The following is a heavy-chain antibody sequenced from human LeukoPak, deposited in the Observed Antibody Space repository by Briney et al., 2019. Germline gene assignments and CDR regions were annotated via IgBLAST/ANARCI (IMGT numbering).Heavy chain of an antibody. CDR3: AKDVVGSGSQYFQH. Sequence: GGSLRLSCAVSGFAFGSEAMTWVRQAPGKGLEWVSSISSSGGGTYYADSVKGRSTISRDNSKNTVYLQMNSLRAEDTAVYYCAKDVVGSGSQYFQHWGQATLVTVSS. D-gene: IGHD3-10*01. V-gene: IGHV3-23*01. CDR2: ISSSGGGT. CDR1: GFAFGSEA. J-gene: IGHJ1*01.